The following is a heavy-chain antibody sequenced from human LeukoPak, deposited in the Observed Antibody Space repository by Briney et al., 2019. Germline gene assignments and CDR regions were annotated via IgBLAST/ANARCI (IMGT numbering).Heavy chain of an antibody. CDR3: ARSLYYDFWSGYSKFDY. Sequence: GESLKISCEGSGYIFTSYWIAWVHQMPGKGLEWMGIIYPGDSDTRYSPSFQGQVTISADKSISTAYLQWSSLKASDTAMYYCARSLYYDFWSGYSKFDYWGQGTLVTVSS. V-gene: IGHV5-51*07. D-gene: IGHD3-3*01. J-gene: IGHJ4*02. CDR2: IYPGDSDT. CDR1: GYIFTSYW.